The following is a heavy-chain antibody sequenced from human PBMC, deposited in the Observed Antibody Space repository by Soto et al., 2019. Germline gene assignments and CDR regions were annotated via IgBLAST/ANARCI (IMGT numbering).Heavy chain of an antibody. CDR2: TYYKSKWYY. V-gene: IGHV6-1*01. D-gene: IGHD1-1*01. Sequence: QVQLQQSSPGLVKPSQALSLTCDISGASVSSNSAGWNWIRQTPSRGLEWLGRTYYKSKWYYTHAASVKKRITVSPDTSKNQFSLQLTSVTPEDTAVYYCERGSWDDVSGHYYMDVWDKGTPVTVSS. CDR3: ERGSWDDVSGHYYMDV. CDR1: GASVSSNSAG. J-gene: IGHJ6*03.